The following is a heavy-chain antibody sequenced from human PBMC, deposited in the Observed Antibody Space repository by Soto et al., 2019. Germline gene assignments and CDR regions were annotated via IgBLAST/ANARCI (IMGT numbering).Heavy chain of an antibody. CDR1: GYSISSGYY. Sequence: SETLSLTCAVSGYSISSGYYWGCIRQPPGKGLEWIGSIYHSGSTYYNPSLKSRVTISVDTSKNQFSLKLSSVTAADTAVYYCASGGYSYLGYYYYGMDVWGQGTTATVSS. D-gene: IGHD5-18*01. J-gene: IGHJ6*02. CDR3: ASGGYSYLGYYYYGMDV. CDR2: IYHSGST. V-gene: IGHV4-38-2*01.